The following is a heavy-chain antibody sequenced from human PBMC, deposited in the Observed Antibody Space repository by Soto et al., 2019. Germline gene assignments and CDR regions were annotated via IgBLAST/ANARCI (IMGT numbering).Heavy chain of an antibody. J-gene: IGHJ5*02. CDR2: ISAYNGNT. Sequence: ASVQVSCKACGDTFTSYGISWVRQAPGQGLEWMGWISAYNGNTNYAQKLQGRVTMTTDTSTSTAYMELRSLRSDDTAVYYCARTGKYPVAGFNWFDPWGQGTLVTVS. V-gene: IGHV1-18*01. D-gene: IGHD6-19*01. CDR1: GDTFTSYG. CDR3: ARTGKYPVAGFNWFDP.